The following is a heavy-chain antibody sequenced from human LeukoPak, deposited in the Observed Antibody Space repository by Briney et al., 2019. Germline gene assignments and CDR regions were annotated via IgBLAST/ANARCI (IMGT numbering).Heavy chain of an antibody. J-gene: IGHJ4*02. CDR3: AKKRWLATAPFDY. V-gene: IGHV3-23*01. Sequence: PGGSLRLSCAASGFTFSSYAMSWVRQAPGKGLEWVSAISGSGGSTYYADSVKGRFTISRDNSKNTLYLQTNSLRAEDTAVYYCAKKRWLATAPFDYWGQGTLVTVSS. D-gene: IGHD6-19*01. CDR2: ISGSGGST. CDR1: GFTFSSYA.